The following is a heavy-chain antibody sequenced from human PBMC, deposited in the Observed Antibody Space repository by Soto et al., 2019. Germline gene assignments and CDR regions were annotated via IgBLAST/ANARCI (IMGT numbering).Heavy chain of an antibody. V-gene: IGHV4-61*01. J-gene: IGHJ6*02. CDR2: IYYSGST. CDR3: ARSPNYYYYGFAV. CDR1: GGSVSSGTYF. Sequence: PSQTLSLTCTVAGGSVSSGTYFWSWIRHSPGKGLEWIAYIYYSGSTNYNPSLQRRSTISVDTSKSQVSLTLTYVTAADAAVYYCARSPNYYYYGFAVWGQGTTVTVSS.